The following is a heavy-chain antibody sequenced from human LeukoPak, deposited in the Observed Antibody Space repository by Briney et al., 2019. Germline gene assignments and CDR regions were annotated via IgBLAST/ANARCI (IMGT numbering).Heavy chain of an antibody. CDR3: ARGRRTEYFQH. Sequence: SETLSLTCTVSGGSISSGDYYWSWIRQPPGKGLEWIGYIYYSGSTYYNPSLKSRVTISVDTSKNQFSLKLSSVTAADTAVYYCARGRRTEYFQHWGQAPWSPSPQ. J-gene: IGHJ1*01. CDR2: IYYSGST. CDR1: GGSISSGDYY. V-gene: IGHV4-30-4*08.